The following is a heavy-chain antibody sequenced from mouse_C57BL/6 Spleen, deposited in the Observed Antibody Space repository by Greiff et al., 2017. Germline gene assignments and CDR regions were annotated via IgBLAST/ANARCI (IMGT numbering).Heavy chain of an antibody. V-gene: IGHV1-76*01. J-gene: IGHJ4*01. CDR1: GYTFTDYY. CDR2: IYPGSGNT. D-gene: IGHD1-1*01. CDR3: AREGVITTALMDY. Sequence: QVQLKESGAELVRPGASVKLSCKASGYTFTDYYINWVKQRPGQGLEWIARIYPGSGNTYYNEKFKGKATLTAEKSSSTAYMQLSSLTSEDSAVYFCAREGVITTALMDYWGQGTSVTVSS.